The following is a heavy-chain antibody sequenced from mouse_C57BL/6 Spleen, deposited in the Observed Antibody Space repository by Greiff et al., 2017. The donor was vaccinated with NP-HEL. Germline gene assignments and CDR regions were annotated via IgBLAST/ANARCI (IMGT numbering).Heavy chain of an antibody. Sequence: EVKLVESGEGLVKPGGSLKLSCAASGFTFSSYAMSWVRQTPEKRLEWVAYISSGGYYIYYADTVKGRFTISRANARNTLYLQMSSLKSEDTAMYYSTREREGVTTGYYYTMDYWGQGTSDTVSS. CDR1: GFTFSSYA. V-gene: IGHV5-9-1*02. J-gene: IGHJ4*01. CDR3: TREREGVTTGYYYTMDY. D-gene: IGHD2-2*01. CDR2: ISSGGYYI.